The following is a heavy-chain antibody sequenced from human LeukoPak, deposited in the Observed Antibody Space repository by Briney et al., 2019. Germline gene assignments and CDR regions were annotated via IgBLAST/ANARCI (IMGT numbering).Heavy chain of an antibody. CDR1: GFTFSSYS. D-gene: IGHD1-26*01. V-gene: IGHV3-48*01. Sequence: GGSLRLSCAASGFTFSSYSMNWVRQAPGKGLEWVSYISSSSSTIYYADSVKGRFTISRDNAKSSLYLQMNSLRAEDTAVYFCARGEMGATGCWGQGTLVTVSS. CDR3: ARGEMGATGC. J-gene: IGHJ4*02. CDR2: ISSSSSTI.